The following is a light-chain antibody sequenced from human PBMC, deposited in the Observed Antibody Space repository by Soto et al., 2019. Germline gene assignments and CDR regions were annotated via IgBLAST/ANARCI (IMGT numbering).Light chain of an antibody. CDR2: KIS. CDR1: RSLVSSNGNTY. Sequence: IVMTQTPLSSPVNLGQPASISCRSSRSLVSSNGNTYLGWLQQRPGQPPRLLIYKISERFSGVPDRFSGIGAGTDFTLKISRVEAEDVGVYYCMQATEFPITFGQGTRLELK. V-gene: IGKV2-24*01. CDR3: MQATEFPIT. J-gene: IGKJ5*01.